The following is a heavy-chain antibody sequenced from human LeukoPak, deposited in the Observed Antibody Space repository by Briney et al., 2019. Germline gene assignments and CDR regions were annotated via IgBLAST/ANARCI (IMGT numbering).Heavy chain of an antibody. J-gene: IGHJ4*02. CDR2: IYYSGST. V-gene: IGHV4-61*05. CDR1: GGSITSSSYY. CDR3: ARHQWLVNPYFDY. D-gene: IGHD6-19*01. Sequence: SETLSLTCTVSGGSITSSSYYWSWIRQPPGKGLEWIGYIYYSGSTNYNPSLKSRVTISVDTSKNQFSLKLSSVTAADTAVYYCARHQWLVNPYFDYWGQGTLVTVSS.